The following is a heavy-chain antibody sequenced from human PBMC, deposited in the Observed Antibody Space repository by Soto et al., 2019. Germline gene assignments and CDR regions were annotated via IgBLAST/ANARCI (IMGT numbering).Heavy chain of an antibody. V-gene: IGHV3-30*18. J-gene: IGHJ4*02. CDR1: GFTFRNYG. CDR2: ISFDETEK. CDR3: AKDLCDKSACNYFDS. Sequence: QVQVVESGGGVVQPGRSLRLSCAASGFTFRNYGMHWVRQAPGKGLEWVAVISFDETEKSYADSVKGRFSISRDNSKNTVYLQMSSLRDEDTARYYCAKDLCDKSACNYFDSWGQGTLVSVSS. D-gene: IGHD2-21*01.